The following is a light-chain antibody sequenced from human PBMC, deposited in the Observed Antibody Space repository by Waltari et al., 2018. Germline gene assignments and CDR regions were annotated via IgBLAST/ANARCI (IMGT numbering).Light chain of an antibody. CDR2: DVR. CDR1: SSDVGDFNY. Sequence: QTALTQPASVSGSPGQSITISCTGTSSDVGDFNYVSWYQQHPGKAPKLIINDVRYSPSGVFTSLSGSKSGNTASLSISGLQAEDEADYYGTSYTRGSSFFGGGTRLTVL. CDR3: TSYTRGSSF. V-gene: IGLV2-14*03. J-gene: IGLJ2*01.